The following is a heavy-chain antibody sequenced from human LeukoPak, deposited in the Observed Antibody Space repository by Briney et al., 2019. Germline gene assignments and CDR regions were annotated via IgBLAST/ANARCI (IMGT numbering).Heavy chain of an antibody. CDR3: ARDQDRGWFDP. CDR2: IYYSGST. CDR1: GGSISSYY. V-gene: IGHV4-59*01. D-gene: IGHD2-15*01. Sequence: SETLSLTCTVSGGSISSYYWRWIRQPPGKGLEWIGYIYYSGSTNYNPSLKSRVTMSVDTSKNQFSLKLSSVTAADTAVYYCARDQDRGWFDPWGQGTLVTVSS. J-gene: IGHJ5*02.